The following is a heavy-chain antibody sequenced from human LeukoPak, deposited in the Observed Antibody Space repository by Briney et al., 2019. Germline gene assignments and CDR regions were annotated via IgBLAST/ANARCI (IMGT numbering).Heavy chain of an antibody. Sequence: ASVKVSCKASGYTFTSYYMHWVRQAPGQGLEWMGIINPSGGSTSYAPKFQGRVTMTRDMSTSTVYMELSSLRSEDTAVYYCARANRSYDSSGYYSELYFDYWGQGTLVTVSS. V-gene: IGHV1-46*01. CDR1: GYTFTSYY. D-gene: IGHD3-22*01. CDR2: INPSGGST. CDR3: ARANRSYDSSGYYSELYFDY. J-gene: IGHJ4*02.